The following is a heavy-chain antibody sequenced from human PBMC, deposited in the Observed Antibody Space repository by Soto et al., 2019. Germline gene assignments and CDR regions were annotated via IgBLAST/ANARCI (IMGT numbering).Heavy chain of an antibody. D-gene: IGHD3-22*01. CDR2: IHYSGST. CDR1: GCSISHYY. Sequence: PSEPLSLTCTVSGCSISHYYWSWIRQSPGKGLEWIGYIHYSGSTNYNPSLKSRIIITVDTPNNQFSLKLNSVTAADTAVYYGARDFRSSGYHKEWGKGAPVTLAS. J-gene: IGHJ4*02. V-gene: IGHV4-59*01. CDR3: ARDFRSSGYHKE.